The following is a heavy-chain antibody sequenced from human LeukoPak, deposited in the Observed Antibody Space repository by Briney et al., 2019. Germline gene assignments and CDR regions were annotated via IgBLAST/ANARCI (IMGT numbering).Heavy chain of an antibody. Sequence: GGSLRLSCAASGFTFSSYAMSWVRQAPGKGLEWVSSIGGLGGSTFYAVSVKGQFTISRDNSKNTLYLQMNSLRAEDTAVYYCATYDFWSGIDIWGQGTMVTVSS. CDR1: GFTFSSYA. CDR2: IGGLGGST. D-gene: IGHD3-3*01. CDR3: ATYDFWSGIDI. V-gene: IGHV3-23*01. J-gene: IGHJ3*02.